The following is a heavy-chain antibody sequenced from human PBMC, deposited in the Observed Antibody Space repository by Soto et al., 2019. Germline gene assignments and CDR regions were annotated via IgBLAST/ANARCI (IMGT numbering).Heavy chain of an antibody. CDR3: ARISSVDPYGYVNGGLDV. CDR2: FYHSGNS. Sequence: QVQLQQSGPGLVKPSETLSLTCSVSGGSIRSYYWSWIRQSPEKGLEWIGYFYHSGNSIYNPSLKSRVTISVDTSKNQLSLSLRSVTAADTAVYFCARISSVDPYGYVNGGLDVWGQGTTVTVSS. V-gene: IGHV4-59*01. J-gene: IGHJ6*02. CDR1: GGSIRSYY. D-gene: IGHD5-18*01.